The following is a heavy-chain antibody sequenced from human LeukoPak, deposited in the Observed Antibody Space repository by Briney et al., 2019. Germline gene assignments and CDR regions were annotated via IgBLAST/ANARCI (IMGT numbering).Heavy chain of an antibody. CDR3: ARRAGALYHYDTSGPFDH. CDR1: GFAVSSNY. CDR2: IYTGGST. V-gene: IGHV3-53*01. Sequence: GGSLRLSCAASGFAVSSNYMSWVRQAPGKGLEWVSVIYTGGSTSYTGSVKGRFTISRDSSKNTPYLQMNSLRVEDTAVYYCARRAGALYHYDTSGPFDHWGQGTLVTVSS. J-gene: IGHJ4*02. D-gene: IGHD3-22*01.